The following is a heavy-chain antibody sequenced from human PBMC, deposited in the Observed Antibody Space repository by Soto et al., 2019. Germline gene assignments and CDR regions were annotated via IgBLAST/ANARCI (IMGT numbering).Heavy chain of an antibody. CDR1: GGSISSSIYY. V-gene: IGHV4-39*01. D-gene: IGHD2-15*01. J-gene: IGHJ4*02. CDR2: IYYSGST. Sequence: SETLSLTCTVSGGSISSSIYYWGWIRQPPGKGLEWIGGIYYSGSTYYNPSLKSRVTISVDTSKNQFSLKLSPVTAADTAVYYCARHTPAISISDHWGQGTLVTVSS. CDR3: ARHTPAISISDH.